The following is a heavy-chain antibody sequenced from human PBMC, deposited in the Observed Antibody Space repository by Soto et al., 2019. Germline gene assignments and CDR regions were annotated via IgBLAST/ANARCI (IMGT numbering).Heavy chain of an antibody. J-gene: IGHJ4*02. CDR3: ARDKITGLFDY. CDR2: IYYSGRT. D-gene: IGHD2-8*02. Sequence: SETLSLTCTVSGGSINNYYWSWIRQPPGKGLEWIGYIYYSGRTNYNPSLKSRVTISVDTSKNQFSLKLTSVTAADTAVYYCARDKITGLFDYWGQGTVVTVSS. CDR1: GGSINNYY. V-gene: IGHV4-59*12.